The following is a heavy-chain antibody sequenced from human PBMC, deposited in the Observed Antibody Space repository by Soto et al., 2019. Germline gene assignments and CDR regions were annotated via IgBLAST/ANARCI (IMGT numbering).Heavy chain of an antibody. Sequence: GEILKLSCNGSGDSFTSDCICCRIQLPLRGVEVMGIIYPGDSDTRYSPSFQGQVTISADKSISTAYLQWSSLKASDTAMYYWARLPKRHSSSPNNWFDPWGQGTLVTFSS. J-gene: IGHJ5*02. CDR2: IYPGDSDT. V-gene: IGHV5-51*01. CDR1: GDSFTSDC. CDR3: ARLPKRHSSSPNNWFDP. D-gene: IGHD6-6*01.